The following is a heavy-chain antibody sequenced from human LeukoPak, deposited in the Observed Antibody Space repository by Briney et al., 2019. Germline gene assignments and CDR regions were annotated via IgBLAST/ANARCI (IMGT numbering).Heavy chain of an antibody. CDR3: ASGCYGITF. J-gene: IGHJ4*02. Sequence: PAGSLSLSCAASGVTISSNYMRWVRQPPAKGREWVSVIYIGGSTYYADSVKGRLTISSDNSKNTQYLQMNSLRAEAQAVYYCASGCYGITFWGQGTLVIVSS. D-gene: IGHD1-14*01. CDR1: GVTISSNY. V-gene: IGHV3-53*01. CDR2: IYIGGST.